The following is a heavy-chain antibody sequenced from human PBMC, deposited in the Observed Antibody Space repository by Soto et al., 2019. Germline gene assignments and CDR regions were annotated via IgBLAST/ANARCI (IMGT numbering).Heavy chain of an antibody. CDR2: VTYDSSEK. CDR1: SFIFFNYG. J-gene: IGHJ4*02. V-gene: IGHV3-30*03. D-gene: IGHD3-9*01. Sequence: LILSCTAYSFIFFNYGFAWIRQAPGKGLEWVAVVTYDSSEKYYADSVKGRFIISRDNSKNTVYLQMDSLQHNDSALYYCGRAGGSELRYFDWPEVGVWGQGTLVTVSS. CDR3: GRAGGSELRYFDWPEVGV.